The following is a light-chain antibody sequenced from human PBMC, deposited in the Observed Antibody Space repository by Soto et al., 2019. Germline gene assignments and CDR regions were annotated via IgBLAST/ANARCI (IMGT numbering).Light chain of an antibody. CDR3: SSCTSSTTPLV. V-gene: IGLV2-14*01. CDR2: EAT. CDR1: SSDIGGYNY. J-gene: IGLJ1*01. Sequence: QSVLTQPASVSGSPGQSITISCTGTSSDIGGYNYVSWYQHHPGKAPQLMIYEATNRPSGVSNRFSGSKSGNTASLTISGLQPEDEADYYCSSCTSSTTPLVFGTGTKVTVL.